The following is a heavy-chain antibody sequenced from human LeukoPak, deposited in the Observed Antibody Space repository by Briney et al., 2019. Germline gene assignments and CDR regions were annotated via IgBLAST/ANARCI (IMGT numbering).Heavy chain of an antibody. CDR2: INHSGST. D-gene: IGHD3-9*01. V-gene: IGHV4-34*01. CDR3: ARGRFGYYDILTGYSYNWFDP. J-gene: IGHJ5*02. Sequence: KPSETLSLTCAVYGGSFSGYYWSWIRQPPGKGLEWIGEINHSGSTNYNPSLKSRVTISVDTSKNQFSLKLSSVTAADTAVYYCARGRFGYYDILTGYSYNWFDPWGQGILVTVSS. CDR1: GGSFSGYY.